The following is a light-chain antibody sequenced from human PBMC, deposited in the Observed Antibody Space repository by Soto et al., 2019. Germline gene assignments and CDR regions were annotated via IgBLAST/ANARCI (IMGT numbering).Light chain of an antibody. CDR3: QSYDSSLSGSVV. CDR2: GNS. CDR1: SSNIGAGYD. V-gene: IGLV1-40*01. Sequence: QSVLTQPPSVSGAPGQRVTISCTGSSSNIGAGYDVHWYQQLPGTAPKLLIYGNSXRPSXVXXRFXGSKSGTSASLAITGLQAEDEAXXYCQSYDSSLSGSVVFGGGTKLTVL. J-gene: IGLJ3*02.